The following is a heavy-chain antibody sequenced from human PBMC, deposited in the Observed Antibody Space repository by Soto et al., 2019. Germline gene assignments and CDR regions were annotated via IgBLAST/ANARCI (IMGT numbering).Heavy chain of an antibody. V-gene: IGHV4-34*01. CDR1: GGSFSGYY. J-gene: IGHJ4*02. CDR3: AGGRTYYYDSSGYYLFDY. D-gene: IGHD3-22*01. Sequence: SETLSLTCAVYGGSFSGYYWSWIRQPPGKGLEWIGEINHSGSTNYNPSLKSRVTISVDTSKNQFSLKLSSVTAADTAVYYCAGGRTYYYDSSGYYLFDYWGQGTLVTVSS. CDR2: INHSGST.